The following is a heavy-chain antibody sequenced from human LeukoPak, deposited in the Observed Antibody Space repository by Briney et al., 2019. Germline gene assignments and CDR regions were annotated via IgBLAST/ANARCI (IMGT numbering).Heavy chain of an antibody. Sequence: AGGSLRLSCAASGFTFISYSMNWVRQAPGKGLEWVSYISSSSSTIYYADSVKGRFTIARDNSKNTLFLQMDSLTTDDTAVYYCARDPWRGMPDYLDLWGQGTLVTVSS. V-gene: IGHV3-48*01. CDR3: ARDPWRGMPDYLDL. CDR2: ISSSSSTI. D-gene: IGHD3-10*01. CDR1: GFTFISYS. J-gene: IGHJ4*02.